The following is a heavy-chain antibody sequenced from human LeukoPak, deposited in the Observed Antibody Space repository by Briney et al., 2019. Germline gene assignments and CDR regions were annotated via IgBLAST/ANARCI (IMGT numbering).Heavy chain of an antibody. V-gene: IGHV3-7*03. CDR1: GFTFSNYW. J-gene: IGHJ4*02. Sequence: GGSLRLSCAGSGFTFSNYWMSWVRQAPGKGLEWVAKIKRDGSEKYYLDSVKGRFTISRDNAENLVFLQMNSLRAEDTAVYYCARGLVARVFDYWGQGTLVTVSS. CDR2: IKRDGSEK. CDR3: ARGLVARVFDY. D-gene: IGHD2-8*02.